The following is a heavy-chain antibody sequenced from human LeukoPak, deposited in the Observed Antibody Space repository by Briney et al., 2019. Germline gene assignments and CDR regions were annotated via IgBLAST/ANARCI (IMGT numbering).Heavy chain of an antibody. D-gene: IGHD6-19*01. CDR3: ARHIIAVAGTLDNWFDP. CDR1: GGSFSVHY. Sequence: SETLSLTCAVYGGSFSVHYWSWIRQPPGKGLEWIGEINHSGSTNYNPSLKSRVTISVDTSKNQFSLKLSSVTAADTAVYYCARHIIAVAGTLDNWFDPWGQGTLVTVSS. J-gene: IGHJ5*02. CDR2: INHSGST. V-gene: IGHV4-34*01.